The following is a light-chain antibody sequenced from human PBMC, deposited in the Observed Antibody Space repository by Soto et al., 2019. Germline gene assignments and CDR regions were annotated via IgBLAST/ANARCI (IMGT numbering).Light chain of an antibody. Sequence: QSALTQPASVSGSPGQSITISCTGTSSDVGGYNYVSWYQQHPGKAPKLMIYEVNNRPSGVSNRFSGSKSGNTASLTISRLQAEDEAAYYCSSYTSTTTLWVFGGGTQLTVL. V-gene: IGLV2-14*01. CDR1: SSDVGGYNY. CDR3: SSYTSTTTLWV. CDR2: EVN. J-gene: IGLJ3*02.